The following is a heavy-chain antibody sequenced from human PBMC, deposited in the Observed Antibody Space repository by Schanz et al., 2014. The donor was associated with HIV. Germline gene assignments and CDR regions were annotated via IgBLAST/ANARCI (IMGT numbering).Heavy chain of an antibody. Sequence: EVQLLESGGGLVQPGGSLRLSCAASGPTFSDYAMTWVRQGAGKGLEWVSTISESGRYTYYADSVKGRFTISRDNSKNTLYLQMNNLRAEDTAVYGCARQGLRFSFWLDYWGQGTPVTVS. J-gene: IGHJ4*02. CDR3: ARQGLRFSFWLDY. CDR2: ISESGRYT. V-gene: IGHV3-23*01. D-gene: IGHD4-17*01. CDR1: GPTFSDYA.